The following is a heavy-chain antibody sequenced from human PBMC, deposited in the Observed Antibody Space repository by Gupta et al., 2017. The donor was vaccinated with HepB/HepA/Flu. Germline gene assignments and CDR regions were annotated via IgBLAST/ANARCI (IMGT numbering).Heavy chain of an antibody. CDR3: ARLRRVVVVPAATHPPNSAIFYYYYYMDV. Sequence: QVQLQQWGAGLLKPSETLSLTCAVYGGSFSGYYWSWIRQPPGKGLEWIGEINHSGSTNYNPSLKSRVTISVDTSKNQFSLKLSSVTAADTAVYYCARLRRVVVVPAATHPPNSAIFYYYYYMDVWGKGTTVTVSS. V-gene: IGHV4-34*01. CDR2: INHSGST. J-gene: IGHJ6*03. D-gene: IGHD2-2*01. CDR1: GGSFSGYY.